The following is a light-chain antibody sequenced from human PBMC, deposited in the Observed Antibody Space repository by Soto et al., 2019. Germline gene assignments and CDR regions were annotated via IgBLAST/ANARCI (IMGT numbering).Light chain of an antibody. V-gene: IGKV3-15*01. J-gene: IGKJ1*01. CDR3: QQYNNWTRT. Sequence: DIVMTQCPATLSVSPGERATLSCRASQRFXSNFDWYQQKPGQAPRVLXDGASTRATGSPARLSGSGSGTEFTLTISSLQSEDFAVYYCQQYNNWTRTFGQGTKVDIK. CDR2: GAS. CDR1: QRFXSN.